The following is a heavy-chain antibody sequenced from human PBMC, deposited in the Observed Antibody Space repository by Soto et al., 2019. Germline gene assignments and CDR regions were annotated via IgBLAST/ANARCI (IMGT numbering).Heavy chain of an antibody. V-gene: IGHV4-31*03. Sequence: SETLSLTCTVSGGSIGSGGCYWSWIRQDPGKGLEWLGYIYSNGNTYYNPSLKSRLVISSDTSQNLFSLRLSSVTAADTGMYFCARGRLTIQKGFDIWGQGTMVT. CDR3: ARGRLTIQKGFDI. J-gene: IGHJ3*02. CDR2: IYSNGNT. CDR1: GGSIGSGGCY. D-gene: IGHD3-9*01.